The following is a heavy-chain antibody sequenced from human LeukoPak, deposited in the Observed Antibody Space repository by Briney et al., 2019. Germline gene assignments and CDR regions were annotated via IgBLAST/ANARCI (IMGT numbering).Heavy chain of an antibody. CDR3: ARDHNWAFDI. J-gene: IGHJ3*02. CDR1: GFTFGSYS. CDR2: IRSSDTTI. V-gene: IGHV3-48*02. Sequence: GGSLRLSCVVSGFTFGSYSMNWVRQPPGKGLEWVSYIRSSDTTIYYADSVKGRFTISTDSAKNSLYLQMNSLRDEDTAVYYCARDHNWAFDIWGQGTILTVSS.